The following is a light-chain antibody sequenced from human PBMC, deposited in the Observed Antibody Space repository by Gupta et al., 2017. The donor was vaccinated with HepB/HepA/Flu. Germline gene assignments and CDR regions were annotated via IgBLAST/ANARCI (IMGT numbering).Light chain of an antibody. CDR3: MQALQTPLFT. J-gene: IGKJ3*01. CDR1: QSLLHSNGYNY. Sequence: DIVLTQSPLSLPVTPREPASISCRSSQSLLHSNGYNYLDWYLQKPGQPPQLLIYLGSHRASGVPDRFSDSGSGTDFTLKISRVEAEDVGLYYCMQALQTPLFTFGPGTKVEVK. CDR2: LGS. V-gene: IGKV2-28*01.